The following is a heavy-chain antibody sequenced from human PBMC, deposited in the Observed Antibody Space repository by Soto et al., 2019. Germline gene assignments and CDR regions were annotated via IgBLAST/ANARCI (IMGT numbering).Heavy chain of an antibody. CDR2: IYHTGSS. J-gene: IGHJ4*02. V-gene: IGHV4-4*02. CDR1: GGSISSSNW. CDR3: ARLHKYYFDSTGHYSGVDY. D-gene: IGHD3-22*01. Sequence: PSETLSLTCAVSGGSISSSNWWSGVRQPPGKGLEWIGEIYHTGSSNYNPSLKSRVTISVDKAKNQFSLKLSSVTAADTAVYYCARLHKYYFDSTGHYSGVDYWGQGTLVTVSS.